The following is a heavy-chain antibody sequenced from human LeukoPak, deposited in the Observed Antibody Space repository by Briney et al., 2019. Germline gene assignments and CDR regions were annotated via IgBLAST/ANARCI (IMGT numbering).Heavy chain of an antibody. Sequence: GGSLRLSCAASGFTVSNNYISWVRQAPGKGLDWFSAISGNGDSTYYADSVKGRFTISRDSSKSTMYLQMTSLTAEDTAVYYCAKGSGTSRPYYLDYWGRGTLVTVSS. J-gene: IGHJ4*02. V-gene: IGHV3-23*01. CDR1: GFTVSNNY. D-gene: IGHD6-25*01. CDR3: AKGSGTSRPYYLDY. CDR2: ISGNGDST.